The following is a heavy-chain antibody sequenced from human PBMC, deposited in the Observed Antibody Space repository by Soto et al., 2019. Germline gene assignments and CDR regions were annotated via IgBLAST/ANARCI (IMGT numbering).Heavy chain of an antibody. J-gene: IGHJ6*02. CDR2: IYPGDSDT. CDR3: ARHPYDSSGHYYYYYGRDV. D-gene: IGHD3-22*01. Sequence: PGEFPKTFCNASGYSLPRLWIGWVRQIPEKGLEWLGIIYPGDSDTRYSPSFQGQVTISADKSISTAYLQWSSLKASDTAIYYCARHPYDSSGHYYYYYGRDVWGQGTTVTVSS. CDR1: GYSLPRLW. V-gene: IGHV5-51*01.